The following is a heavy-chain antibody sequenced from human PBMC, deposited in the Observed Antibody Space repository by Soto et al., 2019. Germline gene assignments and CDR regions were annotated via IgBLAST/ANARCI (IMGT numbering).Heavy chain of an antibody. CDR2: ISYDGSNK. D-gene: IGHD3-22*01. J-gene: IGHJ4*02. Sequence: PGGSLRLSCAASGFTFSSYAMHWVRQAPGKGLEWVAVISYDGSNKYYADSVKGRFTISRDNSKNTLYLQMNSLRAEDTAVYYCWVAWIGGYFSDYWGQGTLVTVSS. V-gene: IGHV3-30-3*01. CDR3: WVAWIGGYFSDY. CDR1: GFTFSSYA.